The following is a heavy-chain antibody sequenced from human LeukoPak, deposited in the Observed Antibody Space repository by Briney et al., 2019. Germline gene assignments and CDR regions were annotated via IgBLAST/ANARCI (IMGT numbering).Heavy chain of an antibody. CDR3: ARDHRGVRDYFDY. CDR2: ISYDGSNK. J-gene: IGHJ4*02. CDR1: GFSFSHYS. D-gene: IGHD3-10*01. Sequence: GGSLRLSCAASGFSFSHYSMTWARQAPGKGLEWVAVISYDGSNKYYADSVKGRFTISRDNSKNTLYLQMNSLRAEDTAVYYCARDHRGVRDYFDYWGQGTLVTVSS. V-gene: IGHV3-30-3*01.